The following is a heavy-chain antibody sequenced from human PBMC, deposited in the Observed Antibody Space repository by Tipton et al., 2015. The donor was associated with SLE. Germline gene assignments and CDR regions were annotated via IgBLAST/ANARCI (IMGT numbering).Heavy chain of an antibody. V-gene: IGHV1-18*01. CDR3: AKGDETPMTPFDY. CDR1: GYTFSSYA. Sequence: QLVQSGAEVKEPGASVKVSCEASGYTFSSYAISWVRQAPGQGLEWMGWINPYTGNTDYAQKVQGRVTMTTDTSRSTAYLDLRSLRPDDTAVYYCAKGDETPMTPFDYWGQGTLVTVSS. J-gene: IGHJ4*02. D-gene: IGHD4-17*01. CDR2: INPYTGNT.